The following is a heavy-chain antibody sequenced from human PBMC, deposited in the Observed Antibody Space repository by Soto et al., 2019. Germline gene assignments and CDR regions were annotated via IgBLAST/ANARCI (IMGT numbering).Heavy chain of an antibody. V-gene: IGHV3-74*01. J-gene: IGHJ4*02. D-gene: IGHD3-16*01. CDR2: IKTDGSST. CDR3: ARVGVGHDAFDY. Sequence: EVQLVESGGALVQPGGSLRLSCAASGFTFSSYWMHWVRQAPGEGLVWVARIKTDGSSTSYADSVKGRFTISRDNAKNTRYLQMNVLNAAGKAVYYCARVGVGHDAFDYWGQGTLVTVSS. CDR1: GFTFSSYW.